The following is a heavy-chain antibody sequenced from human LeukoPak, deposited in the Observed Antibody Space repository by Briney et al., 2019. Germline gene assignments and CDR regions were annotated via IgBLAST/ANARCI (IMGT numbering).Heavy chain of an antibody. CDR2: ISSSSSYI. V-gene: IGHV3-21*01. CDR1: GFTFSSYS. J-gene: IGHJ4*02. D-gene: IGHD3-3*01. CDR3: ASGLVRYYDFWSGYYVY. Sequence: PGGSLRLSCAASGFTFSSYSMNWVRQAPGKGLEWASSISSSSSYIYYADSVKGRFTISRDNAKNSLYLQMNSLRAEDTAVYYCASGLVRYYDFWSGYYVYWGQGTLVTVSS.